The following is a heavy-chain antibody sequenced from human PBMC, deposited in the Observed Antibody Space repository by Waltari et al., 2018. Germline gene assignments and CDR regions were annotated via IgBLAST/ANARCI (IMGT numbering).Heavy chain of an antibody. Sequence: EVQLVESGGGLVQPGGSLRLSCPASGFPFSSYWMHLVRQAPWKGLVWVSRINSDGSSTSYADSGKGRFTISRDNDKNTLYLKMNSRRAEDTAVYYCARGAGNYVYYYYGMDVWGQGTTVTVSS. CDR2: INSDGSST. V-gene: IGHV3-74*01. D-gene: IGHD4-4*01. CDR1: GFPFSSYW. J-gene: IGHJ6*02. CDR3: ARGAGNYVYYYYGMDV.